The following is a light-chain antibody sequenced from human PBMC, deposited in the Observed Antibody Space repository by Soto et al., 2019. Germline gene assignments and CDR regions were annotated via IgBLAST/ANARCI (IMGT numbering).Light chain of an antibody. Sequence: DIQMTQSPSTVSASVGDRVTITCRPSQPISSWLAWFRQRPGKAPELLICAASTLHSGVPSRFSGSGSGTDFALTISGLQPEDFATYYCQQASSFPHTFGQGTRVDIK. V-gene: IGKV1-12*01. CDR2: AAS. CDR1: QPISSW. CDR3: QQASSFPHT. J-gene: IGKJ2*01.